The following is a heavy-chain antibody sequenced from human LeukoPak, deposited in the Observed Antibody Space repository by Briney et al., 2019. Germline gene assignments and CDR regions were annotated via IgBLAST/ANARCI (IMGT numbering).Heavy chain of an antibody. V-gene: IGHV4-4*07. Sequence: PSETLSLTCNVSGASISDYYWTWIRQPAGRGLEWIGRTHVTENTKYNPSLRGRVTMPVDTSKKQVSLKLSSVTATDTAIYYCARLRPDIVVVPPGAYMDVWGKGTTVTVSS. CDR3: ARLRPDIVVVPPGAYMDV. J-gene: IGHJ6*03. CDR2: THVTENT. D-gene: IGHD2-2*01. CDR1: GASISDYY.